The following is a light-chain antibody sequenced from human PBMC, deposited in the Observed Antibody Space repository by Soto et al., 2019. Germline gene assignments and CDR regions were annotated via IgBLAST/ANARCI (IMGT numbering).Light chain of an antibody. CDR3: HQVYTGNT. J-gene: IGKJ2*01. V-gene: IGKV1-39*01. CDR1: RSISSY. Sequence: DIQMTQSPSSLSASVGDSVTITCRASRSISSYLNWYQQRPRKAPKLLIYAASNLQSGVPSRFSGSGSGAEYTLTIISLQPEDFATYYCHQVYTGNTFGQGTNLEIK. CDR2: AAS.